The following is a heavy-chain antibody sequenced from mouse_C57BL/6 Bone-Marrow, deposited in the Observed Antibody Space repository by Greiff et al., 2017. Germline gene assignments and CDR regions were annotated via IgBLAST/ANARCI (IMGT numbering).Heavy chain of an antibody. CDR2: LWRGGST. Sequence: VQLQQSGPGLVQPSQSLSITCTVSGFSLTSYGVHWVRQSPGKGLEWLGVLWRGGSTDYNAAFMSRLSITKDNSKSQVFFKMNSLQADDTAIYYCAKTPSLRNYAMDYWGQGTSVTVSS. CDR1: GFSLTSYG. J-gene: IGHJ4*01. CDR3: AKTPSLRNYAMDY. D-gene: IGHD1-1*01. V-gene: IGHV2-5*01.